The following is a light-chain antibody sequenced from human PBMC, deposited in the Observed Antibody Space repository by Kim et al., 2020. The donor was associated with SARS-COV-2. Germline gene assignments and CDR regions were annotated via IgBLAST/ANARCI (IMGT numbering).Light chain of an antibody. J-gene: IGLJ2*01. Sequence: ELTQPPSASGTPGQRVTISCSGSSSNIGSNYVYWYQQLPGTAPKLLIYRNNQRPSGVPDRFSGSKSGTSASLAISGLRSEDEADYYCAAWDDSLSGVVFGGGTQMTVL. CDR3: AAWDDSLSGVV. CDR1: SSNIGSNY. V-gene: IGLV1-47*01. CDR2: RNN.